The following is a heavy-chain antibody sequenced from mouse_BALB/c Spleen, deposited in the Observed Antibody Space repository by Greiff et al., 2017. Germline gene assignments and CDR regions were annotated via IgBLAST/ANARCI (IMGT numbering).Heavy chain of an antibody. CDR1: GFTFSDYY. CDR2: ISDGGSYT. Sequence: EVKLMESGGGLVKPGGSLKLSCAASGFTFSDYYMYWVRQTPEKRLEWVATISDGGSYTYYPDSVKGRFTISRDNAKNNLYLQMSSLKSEDTAMYYCARDRTMITTTWFAYWGQGTLVTVSA. D-gene: IGHD2-4*01. V-gene: IGHV5-4*02. CDR3: ARDRTMITTTWFAY. J-gene: IGHJ3*01.